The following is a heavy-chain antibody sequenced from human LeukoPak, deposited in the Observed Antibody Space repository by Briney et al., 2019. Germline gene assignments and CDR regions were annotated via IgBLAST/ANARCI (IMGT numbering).Heavy chain of an antibody. D-gene: IGHD1-26*01. J-gene: IGHJ4*02. Sequence: GGSLRLSCAASGFTFSSYWMSWVRQASGKGLEWVGRIRSKANSYATAYAASVEGRFTISRDDSKNTAYLQMNSLKTEDTAVYYCTTPSGSYTSIYYWGQGTLVTVSS. V-gene: IGHV3-73*01. CDR3: TTPSGSYTSIYY. CDR2: IRSKANSYAT. CDR1: GFTFSSYW.